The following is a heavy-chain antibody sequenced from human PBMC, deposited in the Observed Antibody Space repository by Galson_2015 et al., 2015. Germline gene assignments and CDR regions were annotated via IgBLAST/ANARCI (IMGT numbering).Heavy chain of an antibody. CDR1: GFTFSNAW. V-gene: IGHV3-15*01. Sequence: SLRLSCAASGFTFSNAWMSWVRQAPGKGLEWVGRIKSKTDGGTTDYAAPVKGRFTISRDDSKNTLYLQMNSLKTEDTAVYYCTTVDFWSGYYNPVDYWGRGTLVTVSS. D-gene: IGHD3-3*01. J-gene: IGHJ4*02. CDR3: TTVDFWSGYYNPVDY. CDR2: IKSKTDGGTT.